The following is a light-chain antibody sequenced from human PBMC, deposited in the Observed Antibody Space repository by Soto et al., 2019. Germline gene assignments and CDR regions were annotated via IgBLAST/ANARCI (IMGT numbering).Light chain of an antibody. V-gene: IGKV3-20*01. CDR1: QSVSSDS. CDR3: QKYGSAPRT. CDR2: DAS. Sequence: EIVLTQSPGTLSLSPGERAILSCRASQSVSSDSLAWYRQKPGQAPRLLVYDASSRSTGIPDRFSGSGSGPDFTLTISRLEPEDFAVYYCQKYGSAPRTFGQGTKVEIK. J-gene: IGKJ1*01.